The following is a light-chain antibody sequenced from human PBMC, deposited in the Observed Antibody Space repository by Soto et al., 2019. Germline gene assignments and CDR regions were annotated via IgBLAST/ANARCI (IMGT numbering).Light chain of an antibody. Sequence: DIQLTQSPSSLSASVGDRVTITCRASQGINSYLAWYQQKPGKGPNLLIYSAFTLQSGVPSRFSGSRSGTDFTLTISSLQPEDVATYYCQMYTSALFTFGPGTKVDIK. CDR2: SAF. V-gene: IGKV1-27*01. CDR3: QMYTSALFT. CDR1: QGINSY. J-gene: IGKJ3*01.